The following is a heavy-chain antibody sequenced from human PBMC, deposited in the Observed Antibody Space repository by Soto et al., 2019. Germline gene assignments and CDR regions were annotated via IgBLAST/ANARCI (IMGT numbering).Heavy chain of an antibody. V-gene: IGHV3-23*01. CDR2: ISGSAVST. Sequence: PGGSLRLSCAASVLTFSNYAMSWVRQAPGKGLEWVSAISGSAVSTYYADSVKGRFTISRDNSKNTLYLQMSSLRAEDTAIYYCARQGRPTAGMGWFDPWGPGTLVTVSS. D-gene: IGHD1-1*01. CDR1: VLTFSNYA. J-gene: IGHJ5*02. CDR3: ARQGRPTAGMGWFDP.